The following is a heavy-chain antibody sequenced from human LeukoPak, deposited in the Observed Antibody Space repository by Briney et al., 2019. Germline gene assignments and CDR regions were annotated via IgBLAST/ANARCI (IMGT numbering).Heavy chain of an antibody. CDR1: GFTFSSYG. CDR2: ISGSGGST. D-gene: IGHD3-10*01. J-gene: IGHJ4*02. Sequence: GGSLRLSCAASGFTFSSYGMSWVRQAPGKGLEWVAAISGSGGSTYYADSVKGRFTISRDNSKNTLYLQMNSLRAEDTAVYYCANSMVRGVMGNWGQGTLVTVSS. V-gene: IGHV3-23*01. CDR3: ANSMVRGVMGN.